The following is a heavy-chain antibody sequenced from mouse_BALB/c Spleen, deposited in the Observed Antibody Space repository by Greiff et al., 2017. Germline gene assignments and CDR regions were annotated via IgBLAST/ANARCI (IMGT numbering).Heavy chain of an antibody. CDR1: GYAFSSSW. D-gene: IGHD1-1*01. CDR3: ARTYGSTRYYAMDY. J-gene: IGHJ4*01. Sequence: VQLQQSGPELVKPGASVKISCKASGYAFSSSWMNWVKQRPGQGLEWIGRIYPGDGDTNYNGKFKGKATLTADKSSSTAYMQLSSLTSVDSAVYFCARTYGSTRYYAMDYWGQGTSVTVSS. CDR2: IYPGDGDT. V-gene: IGHV1-82*01.